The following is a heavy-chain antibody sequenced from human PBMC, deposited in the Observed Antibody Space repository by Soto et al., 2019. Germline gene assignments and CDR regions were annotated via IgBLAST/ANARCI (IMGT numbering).Heavy chain of an antibody. CDR2: IIPIFGTA. D-gene: IGHD1-26*01. CDR3: ARSSGRGSYTHYYYYYGMDV. V-gene: IGHV1-69*01. Sequence: QVQLVQSGAAVKKPGASVKVSCKASGGTFSSYAISWVRQAPGQALAWMGGIIPIFGTANYAQKFQGRVTLTADESTSTAYMELSSLRSEDTAVYYCARSSGRGSYTHYYYYYGMDVWGQGTTVTVSS. CDR1: GGTFSSYA. J-gene: IGHJ6*02.